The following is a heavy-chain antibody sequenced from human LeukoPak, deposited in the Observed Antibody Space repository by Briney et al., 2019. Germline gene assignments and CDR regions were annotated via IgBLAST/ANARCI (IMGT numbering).Heavy chain of an antibody. Sequence: GASVKVSCKASGYTFTSYDINWVRQATGQGLEWMGWMNPNSGNTGYAQKFRGRVTMTRNTSISTAYMELSSLRAEDTALYYCAKDICSSTGCHEFDYWGQGTLVTVSS. CDR1: GYTFTSYD. J-gene: IGHJ4*02. CDR3: AKDICSSTGCHEFDY. V-gene: IGHV1-8*01. CDR2: MNPNSGNT. D-gene: IGHD2-2*01.